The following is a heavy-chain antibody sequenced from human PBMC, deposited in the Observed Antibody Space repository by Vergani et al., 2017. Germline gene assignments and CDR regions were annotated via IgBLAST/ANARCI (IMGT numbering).Heavy chain of an antibody. CDR3: ARDLKWLRFGNDY. Sequence: QVQLVESGGGVVQPGRSLRLSCAASGFTFSSYTMHWVRQAPGKGLEWVAVISYDGSNKYYADSVKGRFTISRDNSKNTLYLQMNSLRAEDTAVYYCARDLKWLRFGNDYWGQGTLVTVSS. CDR1: GFTFSSYT. V-gene: IGHV3-30-3*01. D-gene: IGHD5-12*01. CDR2: ISYDGSNK. J-gene: IGHJ4*02.